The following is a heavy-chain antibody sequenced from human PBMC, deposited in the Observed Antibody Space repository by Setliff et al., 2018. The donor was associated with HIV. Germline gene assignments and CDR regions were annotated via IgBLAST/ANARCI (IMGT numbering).Heavy chain of an antibody. CDR1: GYSISSGYY. V-gene: IGHV4-38-2*01. J-gene: IGHJ4*02. Sequence: KTSETLSLTCAVSGYSISSGYYWGWIRQPPGNGLEWIGSIYHSGSTYYNPSLKSRVTISVDTSKNQFSLKLSSVTAADTAVYYCATPGYSSSYFDYWGQGTLVTVSS. D-gene: IGHD6-13*01. CDR3: ATPGYSSSYFDY. CDR2: IYHSGST.